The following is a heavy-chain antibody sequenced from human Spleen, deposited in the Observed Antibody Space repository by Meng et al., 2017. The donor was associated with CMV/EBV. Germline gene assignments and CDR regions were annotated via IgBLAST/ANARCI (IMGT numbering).Heavy chain of an antibody. J-gene: IGHJ4*02. CDR3: ARNPPSLDLWNGRSYYIDY. CDR1: SSETY. CDR2: IYYTGSA. D-gene: IGHD3-3*01. Sequence: SSETYWSWIRQPPGKGLEWIGFIYYTGSAYYNPSLRSRVDISVATPQNQIFLRLTSVTAADTAVYYCARNPPSLDLWNGRSYYIDYWGQGKLVTVSS. V-gene: IGHV4-30-4*08.